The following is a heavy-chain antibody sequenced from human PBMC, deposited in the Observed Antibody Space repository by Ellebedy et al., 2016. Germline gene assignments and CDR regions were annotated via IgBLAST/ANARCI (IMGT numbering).Heavy chain of an antibody. CDR2: ISAYNGNT. D-gene: IGHD1-14*01. J-gene: IGHJ4*02. Sequence: ASVKVSCKASGYTFTSYGISWVRQAPGQGLEWMGWISAYNGNTNYAQKLQGRVTITRDTSASTAYMELSSLRSEDTAVYYCAVNYPVFVGYWGQGTLVTVSS. CDR3: AVNYPVFVGY. CDR1: GYTFTSYG. V-gene: IGHV1-18*01.